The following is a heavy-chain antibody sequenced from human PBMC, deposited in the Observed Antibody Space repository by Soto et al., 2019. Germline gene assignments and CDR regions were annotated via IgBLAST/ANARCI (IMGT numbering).Heavy chain of an antibody. CDR1: GGSISSYY. CDR3: AGGWAAGTIGYFDY. D-gene: IGHD6-13*01. Sequence: SETLSLTCTVSGGSISSYYWSWIRQPPGKGLEWIGYIYYSGSTNYNPSLKSRVTISVDMSKNQFSLKLSSVTAADTAVYYCAGGWAAGTIGYFDYWGQGTLVTVSS. CDR2: IYYSGST. V-gene: IGHV4-59*01. J-gene: IGHJ4*02.